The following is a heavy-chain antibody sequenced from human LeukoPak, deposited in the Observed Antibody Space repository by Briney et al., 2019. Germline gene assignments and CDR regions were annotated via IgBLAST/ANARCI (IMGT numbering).Heavy chain of an antibody. D-gene: IGHD2-2*01. Sequence: GGSLRLSCAASGFTFSSYAMSWVRQAPGKGLEWVSAISGSGGSTYYADSVKGRFTISRDNSKNTLYLQMNSLRAEDTAVYYCAKESGGYCSSTSCPENYWGQGTLVTVSS. V-gene: IGHV3-23*01. CDR2: ISGSGGST. J-gene: IGHJ4*02. CDR1: GFTFSSYA. CDR3: AKESGGYCSSTSCPENY.